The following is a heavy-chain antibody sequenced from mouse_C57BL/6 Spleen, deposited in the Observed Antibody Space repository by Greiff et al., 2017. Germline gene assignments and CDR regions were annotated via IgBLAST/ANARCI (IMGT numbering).Heavy chain of an antibody. CDR1: GFSLTSYG. J-gene: IGHJ4*01. CDR2: IWGVGST. V-gene: IGHV2-6*01. CDR3: ARWGGYAMDY. Sequence: VKLMESGPGLVAPSQSLSITCTVSGFSLTSYGVDWVRQSPGKGLEWLGVIWGVGSTHYNSALKSRLSISKDHSKSQVFLKMNSLQTDDTAMYYCARWGGYAMDYWGQGTSVTVSS.